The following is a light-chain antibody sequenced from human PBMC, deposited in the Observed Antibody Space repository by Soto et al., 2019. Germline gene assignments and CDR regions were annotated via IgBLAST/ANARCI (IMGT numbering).Light chain of an antibody. CDR3: SSYTSSSTLVV. Sequence: QSALTQPASVSGSPGQAITISCTGTSSDVGGYNYVSWYQQHPGKAPKLMIYDVSNRHSGVSNRFSGSKSGNTASLTISGLQAEDEADYYCSSYTSSSTLVVFGGGTTLTVL. CDR1: SSDVGGYNY. J-gene: IGLJ2*01. V-gene: IGLV2-14*01. CDR2: DVS.